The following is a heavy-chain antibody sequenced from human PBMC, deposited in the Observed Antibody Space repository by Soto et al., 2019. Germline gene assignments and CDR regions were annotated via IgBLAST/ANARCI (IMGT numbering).Heavy chain of an antibody. Sequence: QVQLQESGPGLVKPSQTLSLTCSVSGASTVSHYHWTWIRQPPGKGLEWMGYIFNSGTTFYNPSLSIRLSRSMDTSGNHFFLELRSVTAADTAVYYCALALGPTTGLDYWGQGTLVTVSS. V-gene: IGHV4-31*02. CDR3: ALALGPTTGLDY. D-gene: IGHD1-26*01. J-gene: IGHJ4*02. CDR1: GASTVSHYH. CDR2: IFNSGTT.